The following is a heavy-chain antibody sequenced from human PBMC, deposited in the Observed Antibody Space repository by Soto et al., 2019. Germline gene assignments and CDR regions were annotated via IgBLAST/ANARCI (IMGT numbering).Heavy chain of an antibody. Sequence: PSETLSLTCTVSGGSISSGDYYWSWIRQPPGKGLEWIGYIYYSGSTYYNPSLKSRVTISVDTSKNQFSLKLSSVTAADTAVYYCARGGTKGYSYGDYWGQGTLVT. CDR3: ARGGTKGYSYGDY. V-gene: IGHV4-30-4*01. CDR1: GGSISSGDYY. J-gene: IGHJ4*02. D-gene: IGHD5-18*01. CDR2: IYYSGST.